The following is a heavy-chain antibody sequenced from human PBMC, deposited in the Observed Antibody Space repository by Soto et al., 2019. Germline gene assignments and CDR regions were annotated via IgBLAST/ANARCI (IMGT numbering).Heavy chain of an antibody. V-gene: IGHV4-34*01. CDR2: INHSGST. Sequence: PPETLCHTCAVYGVSFSRYYWSWIRQPPGKGLEWIGEINHSGSTNYNPSLKSRVTISVDTSKNQFSLKLSSVTAADTAVYYCARSGHASACTGSGYNRFDPRAQRNSVTVSS. J-gene: IGHJ5*02. CDR3: ARSGHASACTGSGYNRFDP. D-gene: IGHD2-8*02. CDR1: GVSFSRYY.